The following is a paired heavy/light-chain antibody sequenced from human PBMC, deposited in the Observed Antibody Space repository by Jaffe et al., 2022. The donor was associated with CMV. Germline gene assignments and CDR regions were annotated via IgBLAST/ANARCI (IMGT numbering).Light chain of an antibody. CDR3: QQSYSTPRGT. CDR2: AAS. V-gene: IGKV1-39*01. Sequence: DIQMTQSPSSLSASVGDRVTITCRASQSISSYLNWYQQKPGKAPKLLIYAASSLQSGVPSRFSGSGSGTDFTLTISSLQPEDFATYYCQQSYSTPRGTFGPGTKVDIK. CDR1: QSISSY. J-gene: IGKJ3*01.
Heavy chain of an antibody. D-gene: IGHD3-3*01. J-gene: IGHJ6*02. CDR3: ARGVGIFGVVTQYYYYYGMDV. CDR1: GGSISSYY. Sequence: QVQLQESGPGLVKPSETLSLTCTVSGGSISSYYWSWIRQPPGKGLEWIGYIYYSGSTNYNPSLKSRVTISVDTSKNQFSLKLSSVTAADTAVYYCARGVGIFGVVTQYYYYYGMDVWGQGTTVTVSS. V-gene: IGHV4-59*01. CDR2: IYYSGST.